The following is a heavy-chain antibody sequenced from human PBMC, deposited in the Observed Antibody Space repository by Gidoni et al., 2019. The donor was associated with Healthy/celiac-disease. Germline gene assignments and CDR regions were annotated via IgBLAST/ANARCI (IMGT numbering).Heavy chain of an antibody. D-gene: IGHD3-22*01. CDR1: GFTFSSYA. Sequence: QVQLVESGGGVVQPGRSLRLSCAASGFTFSSYAMDWVRQAPGKGLEWVAVISYDGSNKYYADSVKGRFTISRDNSKNTLYLQMNSLRAEDTAVYYCARETYYYDSSALLYWGQGTLVTVSS. J-gene: IGHJ4*02. CDR3: ARETYYYDSSALLY. V-gene: IGHV3-30-3*01. CDR2: ISYDGSNK.